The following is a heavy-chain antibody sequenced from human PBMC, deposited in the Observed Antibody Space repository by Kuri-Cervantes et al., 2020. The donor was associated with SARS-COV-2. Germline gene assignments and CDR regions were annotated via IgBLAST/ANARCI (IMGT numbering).Heavy chain of an antibody. Sequence: SVKVSCKASGGTFSSYAISWVRQAPGQGLEWMGRIIPTFGTANYAQKSQGRVTITADESTSTAYMELSSLRSEDTAVYYCAGRIAARPRGYYYYYMDVWGKGTTVTVSS. D-gene: IGHD6-6*01. V-gene: IGHV1-69*13. CDR1: GGTFSSYA. CDR2: IIPTFGTA. J-gene: IGHJ6*03. CDR3: AGRIAARPRGYYYYYMDV.